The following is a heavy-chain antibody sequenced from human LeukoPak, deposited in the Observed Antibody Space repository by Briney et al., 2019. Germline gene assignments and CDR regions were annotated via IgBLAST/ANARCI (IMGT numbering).Heavy chain of an antibody. D-gene: IGHD1-26*01. CDR3: ATGTSGSYYVGIVRPIDY. V-gene: IGHV1-24*01. CDR2: FDPDDGET. J-gene: IGHJ4*02. Sequence: GASVKVSCKASGYTFTGYYMHWVRQAPGKGLEWMGGFDPDDGETVYAQMFQGRVTMTEDTSSDTASMELSSLRSEDTAVYYCATGTSGSYYVGIVRPIDYWGQGTLVTVSS. CDR1: GYTFTGYY.